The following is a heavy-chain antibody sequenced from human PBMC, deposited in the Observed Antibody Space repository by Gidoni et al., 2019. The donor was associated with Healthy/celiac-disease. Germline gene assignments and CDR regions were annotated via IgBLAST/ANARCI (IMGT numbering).Heavy chain of an antibody. CDR3: ARDGGEGRFYYYGMDV. CDR1: GGPISCYY. Sequence: QVQLQESGPGPLKPSETLSLTCTVPGGPISCYYWSWSRQPAGKGLEWIGRIYTSGSTNYNPYLKSRVTMSVDTSKNQFSLKLSSVTAADTAVYYCARDGGEGRFYYYGMDVWGQGTTVTVSS. J-gene: IGHJ6*02. D-gene: IGHD3-10*01. V-gene: IGHV4-4*07. CDR2: IYTSGST.